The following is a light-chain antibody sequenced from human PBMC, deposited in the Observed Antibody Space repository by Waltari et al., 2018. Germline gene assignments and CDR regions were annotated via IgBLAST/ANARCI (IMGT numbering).Light chain of an antibody. CDR1: SSNIGRNA. V-gene: IGLV1-44*01. Sequence: QSVLTQPPSASGTPGQRVTISCSGTSSNIGRNAINWYQQVPGTAPKLLIYRDDQRPSGVPDRFSGSKSGTSASLAISGLQSEDEAVYYCGAWDDSLQGWVFGGGTKLTVL. J-gene: IGLJ3*02. CDR2: RDD. CDR3: GAWDDSLQGWV.